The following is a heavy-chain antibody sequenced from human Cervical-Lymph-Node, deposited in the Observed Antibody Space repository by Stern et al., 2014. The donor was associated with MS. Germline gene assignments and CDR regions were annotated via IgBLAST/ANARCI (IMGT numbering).Heavy chain of an antibody. CDR2: IYYSGSS. D-gene: IGHD2-21*02. V-gene: IGHV4-59*01. CDR3: ARNHPYCGGDCSSPPLPFDY. J-gene: IGHJ4*02. CDR1: GGSISSYY. Sequence: VQLQASGPGLVKPSETLSLTCTVSGGSISSYYWSWLRQPPGKVLEWLGYIYYSGSSHYNPSRKSRVTISVDTSNNQFSLKLSSVTAADTAVYYCARNHPYCGGDCSSPPLPFDYWGQGTLVTVSS.